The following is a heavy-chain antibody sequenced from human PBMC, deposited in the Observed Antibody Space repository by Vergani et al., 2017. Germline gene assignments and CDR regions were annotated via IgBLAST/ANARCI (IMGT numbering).Heavy chain of an antibody. CDR3: ARVRTLRFLEWSTPSVGVWFDP. Sequence: QVQLVQSGAEVKKPGSSVKVSCKASGGTFSSYAISWVRQAPGQGLEWMGGIIPIFGTANYAQKFQGRVTITSDESTSTAYMGLSSLRSEDTAVYYWARVRTLRFLEWSTPSVGVWFDPWGQGTLVTVSS. D-gene: IGHD3-3*01. CDR1: GGTFSSYA. V-gene: IGHV1-69*01. CDR2: IIPIFGTA. J-gene: IGHJ5*02.